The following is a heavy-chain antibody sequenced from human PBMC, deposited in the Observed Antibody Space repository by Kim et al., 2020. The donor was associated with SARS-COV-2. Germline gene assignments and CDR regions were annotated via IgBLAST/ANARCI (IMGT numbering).Heavy chain of an antibody. CDR3: AKDAVRGGYYYYYGMDV. J-gene: IGHJ6*02. D-gene: IGHD3-16*01. CDR1: GFTFSSYA. V-gene: IGHV3-23*01. Sequence: GGSLRLSCAASGFTFSSYAMSWVRQAPGKGLEWVSAISGSGGSTYYADSVKGRFTISRDNSKNTLYLQMNSLRAEDTAVYYCAKDAVRGGYYYYYGMDVWGQGTTVTVSS. CDR2: ISGSGGST.